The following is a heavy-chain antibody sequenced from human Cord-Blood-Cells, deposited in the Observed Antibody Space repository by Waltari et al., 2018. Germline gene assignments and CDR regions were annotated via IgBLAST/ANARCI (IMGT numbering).Heavy chain of an antibody. V-gene: IGHV4-34*01. J-gene: IGHJ6*03. CDR2: LNHSGST. CDR3: ARDGYCSGGSCSTPYYYYYHMDV. CDR1: GGSFSGYY. D-gene: IGHD2-15*01. Sequence: QVQLQQWGAGLLKPSETLSLTCAVYGGSFSGYYWSWIRQPPGNGLEWIGELNHSGSTNYNPSLKSRVTISGDTSKNQFSLKLSSVTAADTAVYYCARDGYCSGGSCSTPYYYYYHMDVWGKGTTVTVSS.